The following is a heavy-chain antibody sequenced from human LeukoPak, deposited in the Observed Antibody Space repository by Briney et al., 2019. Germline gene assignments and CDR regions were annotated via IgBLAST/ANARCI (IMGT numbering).Heavy chain of an antibody. CDR2: INHSGST. J-gene: IGHJ5*02. V-gene: IGHV4-34*01. CDR1: GGSFSGYY. Sequence: SETLSLTCAVYGGSFSGYYWSWIRQPPGKGLEWIGEINHSGSTNYNPSLKSRVTISVDMSKNQFSLKLSSVTAADTAVYYCAREGFLLFLEWFNWFDPWGQGTLVTVSS. D-gene: IGHD3-3*01. CDR3: AREGFLLFLEWFNWFDP.